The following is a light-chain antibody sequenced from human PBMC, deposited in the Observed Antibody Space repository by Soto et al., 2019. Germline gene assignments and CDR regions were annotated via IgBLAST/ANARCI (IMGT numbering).Light chain of an antibody. J-gene: IGKJ2*01. CDR1: QSFSSY. CDR3: QQRSDWPPKYT. Sequence: EIVLTQSPATLSLSPGERATLSCRASQSFSSYLAWYQQKPGQAPRLLIYDASNRATGIPARFSGSGSGTDFTLTISTLAPADFAVYYCQQRSDWPPKYTFGQATKLEIK. CDR2: DAS. V-gene: IGKV3-11*01.